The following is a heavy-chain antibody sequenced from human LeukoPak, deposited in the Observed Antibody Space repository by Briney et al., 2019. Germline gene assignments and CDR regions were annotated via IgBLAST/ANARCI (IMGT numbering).Heavy chain of an antibody. D-gene: IGHD3-10*01. CDR2: ISAYNGNT. CDR3: ARGRGLLWFGEPNNWFDP. Sequence: ASVKVSCKASGYTFTSYGISWVRQAPGQGLEWMGWISAYNGNTNYAQKLQGRVTMTTDTSTSTVYMELSSLRSEDTAVYYCARGRGLLWFGEPNNWFDPWGQGTLVTVSS. CDR1: GYTFTSYG. V-gene: IGHV1-18*01. J-gene: IGHJ5*02.